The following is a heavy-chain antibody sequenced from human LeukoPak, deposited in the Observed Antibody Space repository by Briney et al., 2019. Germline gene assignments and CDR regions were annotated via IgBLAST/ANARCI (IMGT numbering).Heavy chain of an antibody. J-gene: IGHJ6*03. CDR3: TREPRISMVRGIYYYMDV. V-gene: IGHV1-8*01. Sequence: ASVTVSYKASVYTLTNYYINLVRQAPGHGREGTGWMNPNSGNTGYAQKFQGRGTITSNTTISTDYMQPRSLRSEDTAVYYCTREPRISMVRGIYYYMDVWGEGTTVTVSS. D-gene: IGHD3-10*01. CDR1: VYTLTNYY. CDR2: MNPNSGNT.